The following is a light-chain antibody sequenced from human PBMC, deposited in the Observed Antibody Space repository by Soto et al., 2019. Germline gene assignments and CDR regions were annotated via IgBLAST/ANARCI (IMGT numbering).Light chain of an antibody. J-gene: IGKJ1*01. CDR2: GAF. CDR3: QQYGSSPRT. V-gene: IGKV3-20*01. CDR1: QSVSSNY. Sequence: IVMTQSPATLSVSPGERATFSCRARQSVSSNYLAWYQQKPGQAPRLLIYGAFKRATGIPDRFSGSGSGTDFTLTISRMEPEDFAVYCCQQYGSSPRTFGQGTKVDIK.